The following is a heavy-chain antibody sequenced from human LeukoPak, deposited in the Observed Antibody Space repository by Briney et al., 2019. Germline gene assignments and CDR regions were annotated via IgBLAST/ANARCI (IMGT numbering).Heavy chain of an antibody. CDR2: IYHSGST. Sequence: PSETLSLTCTVSGYSISSGYYWGWIRQPPGKGLEWIGSIYHSGSTYYNPSLKSRVTISVDTSKNQFSLKLSSVTAADTAVYYCARLGGFDYWGQGTLVTVSS. CDR3: ARLGGFDY. V-gene: IGHV4-38-2*02. J-gene: IGHJ4*02. CDR1: GYSISSGYY. D-gene: IGHD3-16*01.